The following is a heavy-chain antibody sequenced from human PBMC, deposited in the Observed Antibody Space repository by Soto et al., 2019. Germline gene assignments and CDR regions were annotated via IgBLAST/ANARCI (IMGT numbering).Heavy chain of an antibody. CDR2: IDPSDSYA. D-gene: IGHD5-18*01. CDR1: GYSFSSFW. J-gene: IGHJ5*02. V-gene: IGHV5-10-1*01. CDR3: GRVRVDKAEGWFDP. Sequence: GESLKSSCKVSGYSFSSFWITWVRQMPGKGLEWMGRIDPSDSYANYSPSFQGHVTFSADKSINTAYLQWSSLKASDTAMYYCGRVRVDKAEGWFDPWGQGTLVTVSS.